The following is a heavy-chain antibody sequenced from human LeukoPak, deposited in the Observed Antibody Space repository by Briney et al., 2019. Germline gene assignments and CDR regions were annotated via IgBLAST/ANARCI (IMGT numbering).Heavy chain of an antibody. D-gene: IGHD2-8*01. J-gene: IGHJ4*02. V-gene: IGHV4-34*01. CDR1: GGSFSGYY. CDR2: INHSGST. Sequence: SETLSLTCAVYGGSFSGYYWSWIRQPPGKGLEWIGEINHSGSTNYNPSLKSRVTISVDTSKNQFPLKLTSVTAADTAVYYCARDLMRDENDHWGQGTLVTVSS. CDR3: ARDLMRDENDH.